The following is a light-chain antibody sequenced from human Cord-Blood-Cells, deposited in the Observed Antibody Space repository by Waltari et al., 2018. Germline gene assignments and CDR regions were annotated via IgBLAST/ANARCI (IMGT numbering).Light chain of an antibody. V-gene: IGKV3-11*01. Sequence: EIVLTQSPATLSLSPGERPTPSCRASQSVSSYLAWYQQKPGQAPRLLIYDASNRATGIPARFSGSGSGTDFTLTISSLEPEDFAVYYCQQRSNWPPRLTFGGGTKVEIK. CDR2: DAS. CDR1: QSVSSY. CDR3: QQRSNWPPRLT. J-gene: IGKJ4*01.